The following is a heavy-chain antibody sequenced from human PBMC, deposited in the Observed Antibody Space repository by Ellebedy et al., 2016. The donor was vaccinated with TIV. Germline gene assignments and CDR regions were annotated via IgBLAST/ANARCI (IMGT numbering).Heavy chain of an antibody. CDR1: GFTFSDYY. Sequence: GGSLRLSXAASGFTFSDYYMSWIRRAPGKGLEWVSYISSSGNTIYYADSVKGRFPISRDNAKNSLYLQMNSLRAEDTAVYYCARAPPRRGSYVWDYWGQGTLVTVSS. D-gene: IGHD1-26*01. J-gene: IGHJ4*02. CDR3: ARAPPRRGSYVWDY. CDR2: ISSSGNTI. V-gene: IGHV3-11*01.